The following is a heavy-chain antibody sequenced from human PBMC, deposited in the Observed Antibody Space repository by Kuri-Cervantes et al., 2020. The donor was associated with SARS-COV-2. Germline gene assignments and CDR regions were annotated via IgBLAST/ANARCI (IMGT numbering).Heavy chain of an antibody. CDR1: GFILSSYG. J-gene: IGHJ4*02. Sequence: GGSLRLSCAASGFILSSYGMSWVRQAPGKGLEWVSGINWNGGSTGYADSVKGRFTISRDNAKNSLYPQMNSLRAEDTALYYCAKDNGSGSYYPSFDYWGQGTLVTVSS. CDR2: INWNGGST. V-gene: IGHV3-20*04. D-gene: IGHD3-10*01. CDR3: AKDNGSGSYYPSFDY.